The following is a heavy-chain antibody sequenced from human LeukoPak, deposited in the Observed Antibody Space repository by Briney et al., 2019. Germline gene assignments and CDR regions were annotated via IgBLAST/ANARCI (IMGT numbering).Heavy chain of an antibody. D-gene: IGHD1-1*01. Sequence: GGSLRLSCAASGFTFSSYSMNWVRQAPGKGLEWVSSISSSSSYIYYADSVKGRFTISRDNSKNTLYLQMNSLRAEDTAVYYCAKDGNGGYFDYWGQGTLVTVSS. CDR3: AKDGNGGYFDY. CDR1: GFTFSSYS. CDR2: ISSSSSYI. J-gene: IGHJ4*02. V-gene: IGHV3-21*04.